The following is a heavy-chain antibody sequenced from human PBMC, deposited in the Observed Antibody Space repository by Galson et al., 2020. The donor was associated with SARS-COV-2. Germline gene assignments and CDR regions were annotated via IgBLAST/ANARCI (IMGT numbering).Heavy chain of an antibody. D-gene: IGHD2-8*01. J-gene: IGHJ6*02. CDR2: IKQDGSEK. V-gene: IGHV3-7*01. CDR3: ARDGWVRVLMLSERSGMDV. Sequence: TGGSLRLSCAASGFTFSSYWMSWVRQAPGKGLEWVANIKQDGSEKYYVDSVKGRFTISRDNAKNSLYLQMNSLRAEDTAVYYCARDGWVRVLMLSERSGMDVWGQGTTVTVSS. CDR1: GFTFSSYW.